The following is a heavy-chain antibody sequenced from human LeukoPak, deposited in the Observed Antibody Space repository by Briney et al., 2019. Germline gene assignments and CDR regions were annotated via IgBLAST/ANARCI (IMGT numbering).Heavy chain of an antibody. D-gene: IGHD1-26*01. CDR3: ARGRPYSGGYHLDY. Sequence: NPSETLSLTCTVSGGSISSYYWSWIRQPPGKGLEWIGYIYYSGSTYYNPSLKSRVTMSVDTSKNQFFLKLNSVTAADTAVYYCARGRPYSGGYHLDYWGQGTLVTVSA. CDR2: IYYSGST. CDR1: GGSISSYY. V-gene: IGHV4-59*04. J-gene: IGHJ4*02.